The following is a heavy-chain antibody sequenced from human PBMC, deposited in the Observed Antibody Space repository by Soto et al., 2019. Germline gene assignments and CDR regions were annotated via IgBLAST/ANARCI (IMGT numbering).Heavy chain of an antibody. D-gene: IGHD5-12*01. V-gene: IGHV3-33*01. CDR2: IWYDGSNK. J-gene: IGHJ4*02. CDR3: ARDKGDGYNDGLDY. CDR1: GFTFSSYG. Sequence: QVQLVESGGGVVQPGRSLRLSCAASGFTFSSYGMHWVRQAPGKGLEWVAVIWYDGSNKYYADSVKGRFTISRDNSKNTLYLQMNSLRAEDTAVYYCARDKGDGYNDGLDYWGQGTLVTVSS.